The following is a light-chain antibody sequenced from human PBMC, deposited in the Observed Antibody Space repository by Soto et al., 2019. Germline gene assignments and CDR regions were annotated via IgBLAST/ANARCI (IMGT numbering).Light chain of an antibody. J-gene: IGKJ1*01. CDR3: QQYHNCPTAWT. Sequence: EIVMTHCPSIVYVSPGERATLSCRASQSVSSNLVWFQQKPVQVPGRLIYSASTMATGIPARFSRSGSGTEFTLTISSLQVDDFAVYYCQQYHNCPTAWTFGLGTKVDIK. CDR1: QSVSSN. CDR2: SAS. V-gene: IGKV3-15*01.